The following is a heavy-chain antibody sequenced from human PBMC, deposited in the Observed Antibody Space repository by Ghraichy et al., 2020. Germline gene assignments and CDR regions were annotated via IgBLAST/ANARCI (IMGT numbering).Heavy chain of an antibody. V-gene: IGHV3-74*01. J-gene: IGHJ4*02. Sequence: GGSLRLSCATSGFTFSSYWMHWVRHAPGKGLVWVSRINGDGGSTIYADSVKGRFTISRDNAKNTLYLQMNSLRVEDTAVYYCARISSGYSHDYWGQGTLVTVPS. CDR2: INGDGGST. CDR3: ARISSGYSHDY. D-gene: IGHD3-22*01. CDR1: GFTFSSYW.